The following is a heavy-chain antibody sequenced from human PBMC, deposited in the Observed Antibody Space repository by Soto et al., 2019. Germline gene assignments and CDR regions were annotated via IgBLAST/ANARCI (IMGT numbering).Heavy chain of an antibody. CDR3: ATSYGNAWYPY. Sequence: SETLSLTCSFSGDSVTSHYLTWIRQSPEKGLEWIGYMHYTGFSHYNPSLKSRLTISVDRSKNQFTLQLTSVTVEDTAVYYRATSYGNAWYPYWGQGTQVTVS. V-gene: IGHV4-59*02. J-gene: IGHJ4*02. CDR2: MHYTGFS. CDR1: GDSVTSHY. D-gene: IGHD6-13*01.